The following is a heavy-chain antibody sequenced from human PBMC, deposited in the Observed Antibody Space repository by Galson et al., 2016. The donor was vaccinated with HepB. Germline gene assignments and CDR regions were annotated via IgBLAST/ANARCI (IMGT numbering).Heavy chain of an antibody. CDR3: ARRSIVVLNDMREGDYIDY. Sequence: QSGAEVKKPGESLKISCKGSGYSFTNHWIAWVRQMPGKGLEWMGILYPGDSETRYSPSFQGQVTISADRSNSIVYLQWGSLGASDTAMYYCARRSIVVLNDMREGDYIDYWGQGTLVTVSS. CDR2: LYPGDSET. CDR1: GYSFTNHW. J-gene: IGHJ4*02. V-gene: IGHV5-51*01. D-gene: IGHD2-21*01.